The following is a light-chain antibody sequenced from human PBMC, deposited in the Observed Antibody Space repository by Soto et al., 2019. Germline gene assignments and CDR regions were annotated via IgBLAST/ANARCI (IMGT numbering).Light chain of an antibody. CDR2: WAS. J-gene: IGKJ1*01. CDR3: QQYYSTPLT. CDR1: QSIFHRSNNKNY. V-gene: IGKV4-1*01. Sequence: DIVMTQSPDSLAVSLGERATINCKSSQSIFHRSNNKNYLAWYQQKPGQPPKLLIYWASTRESGVPDRFSGSGSGTDFTLTSSSLQAEDVAVYYCQQYYSTPLTFGQGTKVEIK.